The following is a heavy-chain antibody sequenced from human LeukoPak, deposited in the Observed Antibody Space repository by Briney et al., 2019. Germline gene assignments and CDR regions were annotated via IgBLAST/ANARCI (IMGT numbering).Heavy chain of an antibody. CDR3: AKGLGYYSDY. D-gene: IGHD1-26*01. CDR2: ISGSGGST. Sequence: GGSLRLSCAASEFTFSNYAMSWVRQAPGKGLEWVSAISGSGGSTYYADSVKGRFTISRDNSKNPLFLQMHSLRPEDTALYYCAKGLGYYSDYWGQGTLVTVSS. V-gene: IGHV3-23*01. J-gene: IGHJ4*02. CDR1: EFTFSNYA.